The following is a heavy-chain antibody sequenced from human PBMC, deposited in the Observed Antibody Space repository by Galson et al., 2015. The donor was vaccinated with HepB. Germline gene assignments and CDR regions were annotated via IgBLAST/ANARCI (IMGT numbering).Heavy chain of an antibody. V-gene: IGHV3-21*01. J-gene: IGHJ4*02. Sequence: SLRLSCAASGFTFSSYSMNWIRQAPGKGLEWVSSISSSSSYIYYADSVKGRFTISRDNAKNSLYLQMNSLRAEDTAVYYCAREIAAAGISRWGQGTLVTVSS. D-gene: IGHD6-13*01. CDR2: ISSSSSYI. CDR3: AREIAAAGISR. CDR1: GFTFSSYS.